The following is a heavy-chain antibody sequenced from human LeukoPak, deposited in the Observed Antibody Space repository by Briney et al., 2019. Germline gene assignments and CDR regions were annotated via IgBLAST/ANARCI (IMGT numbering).Heavy chain of an antibody. V-gene: IGHV1-69*05. CDR3: ARDTGPYYYDSSGYYPRLGY. Sequence: ASVKVSCKATGGTFSSYAISWVRQAPGQGLEWMGGIIPIFGTANYAQKFQGRVTITTDESTSTAYMELSSLRSEDTAVYYCARDTGPYYYDSSGYYPRLGYWGQGTLVTVSS. J-gene: IGHJ4*02. CDR2: IIPIFGTA. D-gene: IGHD3-22*01. CDR1: GGTFSSYA.